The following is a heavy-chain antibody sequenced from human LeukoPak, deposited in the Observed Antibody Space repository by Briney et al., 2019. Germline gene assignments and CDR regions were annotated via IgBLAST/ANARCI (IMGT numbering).Heavy chain of an antibody. J-gene: IGHJ1*01. D-gene: IGHD2-15*01. Sequence: PGGSLRLSCAASGFTVSTNYMNWVRQAPGKGLEWVSVVYYDGSTYYADSVKGRFTISRDSSKNTLYLQMNSLRGEDTAVYYCAGPGYCSGSSCYSGYFQHWGQGTLVTVSS. V-gene: IGHV3-53*01. CDR1: GFTVSTNY. CDR3: AGPGYCSGSSCYSGYFQH. CDR2: VYYDGST.